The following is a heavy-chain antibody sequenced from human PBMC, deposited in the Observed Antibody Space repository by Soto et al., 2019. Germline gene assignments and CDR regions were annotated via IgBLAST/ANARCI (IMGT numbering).Heavy chain of an antibody. CDR3: AKSRGMVVPSTMSNHYMDV. J-gene: IGHJ6*03. CDR2: ISGSDGNT. D-gene: IGHD3-10*02. Sequence: GGSLRLSCAASGFTFGSYAMSWVRQAPGKGLEWVSAISGSDGNTYYADSVKGRFTISRDNSKNTLYLLVNSLRTEDTAVFYCAKSRGMVVPSTMSNHYMDVWGIGTTVTVSS. V-gene: IGHV3-23*01. CDR1: GFTFGSYA.